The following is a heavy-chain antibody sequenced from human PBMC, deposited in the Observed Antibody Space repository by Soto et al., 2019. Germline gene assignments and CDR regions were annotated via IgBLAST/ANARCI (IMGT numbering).Heavy chain of an antibody. Sequence: QVQLMQSGAEVKKPGASVKVSCKASGDTFTDYYIHWVRQAPGQGLEWMGTVNPSGGHTTYAQHFLGRVTMPRDTSTSTLYRELTRLTSDDTTIYYCARGGHVVVVTAALDYWGQGTLVTVSS. J-gene: IGHJ4*02. CDR3: ARGGHVVVVTAALDY. V-gene: IGHV1-46*01. D-gene: IGHD2-21*02. CDR2: VNPSGGHT. CDR1: GDTFTDYY.